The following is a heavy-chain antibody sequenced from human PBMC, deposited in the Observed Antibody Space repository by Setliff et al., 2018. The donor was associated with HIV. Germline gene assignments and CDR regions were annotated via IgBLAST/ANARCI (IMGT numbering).Heavy chain of an antibody. J-gene: IGHJ4*02. Sequence: GGSLRLSCAASGFTFSSYAMSWVRQAPGKGLEWVSAISGSGGSTYYADSGKGRVTISRDNSKNTLYLQMNSLRAEDTAVYYCAKDDRLVNGAAAGHFDYWGQGTLVTVSS. D-gene: IGHD6-13*01. CDR3: AKDDRLVNGAAAGHFDY. CDR2: ISGSGGST. V-gene: IGHV3-23*01. CDR1: GFTFSSYA.